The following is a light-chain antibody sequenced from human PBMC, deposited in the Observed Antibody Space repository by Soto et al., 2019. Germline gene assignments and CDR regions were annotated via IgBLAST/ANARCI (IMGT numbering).Light chain of an antibody. CDR1: QSVLSNY. Sequence: EIVLMQSPGTLSLSPGGRATLSCRASQSVLSNYLAWYQQKAGQAPRLLIFGASSRAPDIPDRFSGSGSGTDFTLTISRLEPEDVAVYYCQQYGTSPGTFGQGTKVEVK. CDR3: QQYGTSPGT. J-gene: IGKJ1*01. CDR2: GAS. V-gene: IGKV3-20*01.